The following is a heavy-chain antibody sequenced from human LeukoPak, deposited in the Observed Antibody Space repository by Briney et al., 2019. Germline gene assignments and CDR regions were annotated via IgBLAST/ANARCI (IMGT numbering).Heavy chain of an antibody. CDR1: GFTFSNYA. Sequence: PGGSLRLSCSASGFTFSNYAMHWVRQAPGKGLEYVSAISSNGGSTYYADSVKGRFTISRDNSKNTLYLQMSSLRPEDTAVYYCARDFQETNRIFDYWGQGTLVTVSS. J-gene: IGHJ4*02. V-gene: IGHV3-64D*09. CDR2: ISSNGGST. D-gene: IGHD1-14*01. CDR3: ARDFQETNRIFDY.